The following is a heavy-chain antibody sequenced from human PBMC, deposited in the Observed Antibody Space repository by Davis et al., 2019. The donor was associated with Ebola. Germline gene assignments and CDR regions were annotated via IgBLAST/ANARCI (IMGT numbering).Heavy chain of an antibody. CDR3: ATTPPYRSHGAYFDS. Sequence: SETLSLTCTVSGGSVSSGSYYWSWIRQPPGKGLEWIGYIYYSGSTNLNPSLKSRVTISGDTSKNQFSLKLSSVTAADTAMYYCATTPPYRSHGAYFDSWGQGTLVTVSS. CDR2: IYYSGST. D-gene: IGHD5-18*01. J-gene: IGHJ4*02. V-gene: IGHV4-61*01. CDR1: GGSVSSGSYY.